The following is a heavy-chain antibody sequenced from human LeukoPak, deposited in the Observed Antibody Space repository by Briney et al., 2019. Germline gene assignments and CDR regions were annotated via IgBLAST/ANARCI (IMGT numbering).Heavy chain of an antibody. CDR1: GGSISSYY. V-gene: IGHV4-4*07. J-gene: IGHJ6*02. D-gene: IGHD1-26*01. CDR2: IYTSGST. CDR3: ARVSRELGMGYYYYGMDV. Sequence: PSETLSLTCTVSGGSISSYYWSWIRQPAGKGLEWIGRIYTSGSTNYNPSLKSRVTMSVDTSKSQFSLKLSSVTAADTAVYYCARVSRELGMGYYYYGMDVWGQGTTVTVSS.